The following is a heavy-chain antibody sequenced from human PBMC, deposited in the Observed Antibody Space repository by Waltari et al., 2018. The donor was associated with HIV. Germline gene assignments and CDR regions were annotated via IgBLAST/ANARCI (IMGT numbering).Heavy chain of an antibody. Sequence: EVQLVQSGAEVKKPGESLRISCKGSGYSFTSYWISWVRQMPGKGLAWMGRIDPVDADTNYSPSFQVHDTIAADMSISTSYLQWSSLKASDTAMYYCARHAYSRIHPYGYFDLWGRGTLVTVSS. V-gene: IGHV5-10-1*01. CDR2: IDPVDADT. CDR1: GYSFTSYW. J-gene: IGHJ2*01. D-gene: IGHD2-21*01. CDR3: ARHAYSRIHPYGYFDL.